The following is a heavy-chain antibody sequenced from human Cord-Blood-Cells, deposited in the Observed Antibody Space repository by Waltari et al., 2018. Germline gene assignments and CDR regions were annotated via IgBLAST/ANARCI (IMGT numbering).Heavy chain of an antibody. V-gene: IGHV4-39*01. CDR2: IYYSGST. CDR1: GGSISSSSYY. J-gene: IGHJ4*02. CDR3: ARQPYDFWSGYYLDY. D-gene: IGHD3-3*01. Sequence: QLQLQASGPGLVKPSETLSLTCTVSGGSISSSSYYLGWISQPPGKGLEWIGSIYYSGSTYYNPSLKSRVTISVDTSKNQFSLKLSSVTAADTAVYYCARQPYDFWSGYYLDYWGQGTLVTVSS.